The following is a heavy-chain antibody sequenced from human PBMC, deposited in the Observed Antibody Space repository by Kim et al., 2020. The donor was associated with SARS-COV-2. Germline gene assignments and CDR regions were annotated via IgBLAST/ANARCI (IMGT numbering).Heavy chain of an antibody. J-gene: IGHJ4*02. V-gene: IGHV3-23*01. CDR1: GFTFSSYA. CDR3: AKDLGAYYDYVWGSYRSEMIDY. D-gene: IGHD3-16*02. Sequence: GGSLRLSCAASGFTFSSYAMSWVRQAPGKGLEWVSAISGSGGSTYYADSVKGRFTISRDNSKNTLYLQMNSLRAEDTAVYYCAKDLGAYYDYVWGSYRSEMIDYWGQGTLVTVSS. CDR2: ISGSGGST.